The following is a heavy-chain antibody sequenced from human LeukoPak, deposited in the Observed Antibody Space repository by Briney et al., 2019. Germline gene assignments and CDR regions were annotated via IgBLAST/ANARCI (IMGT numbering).Heavy chain of an antibody. D-gene: IGHD2-15*01. CDR3: ARGYYCSGGSCPFDY. Sequence: PSETLSLSCAVYGVSFSGYYWSWIRQPPGKGLEWIGEINRSGSTNYNPSLKSRVTISVDTTKHQFSLKLSSVTAADTGVYYSARGYYCSGGSCPFDYWGQGTLVTVSS. V-gene: IGHV4-34*01. J-gene: IGHJ4*02. CDR1: GVSFSGYY. CDR2: INRSGST.